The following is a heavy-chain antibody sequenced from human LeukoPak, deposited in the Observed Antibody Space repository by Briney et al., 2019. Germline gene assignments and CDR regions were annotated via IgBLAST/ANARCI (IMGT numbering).Heavy chain of an antibody. CDR3: ARNYYDSSGYYYAFDY. V-gene: IGHV3-21*01. J-gene: IGHJ4*02. D-gene: IGHD3-22*01. CDR2: ISSSGSLI. CDR1: GFIFYSIR. Sequence: GVTLSLSGAASGFIFYSIRVNRLPPAPGKGLEGVSSISSSGSLIYYADSMKGRFSVSRDNAKNSLFLQLNSLRAEDTAVYYCARNYYDSSGYYYAFDYWGQGALVTVSS.